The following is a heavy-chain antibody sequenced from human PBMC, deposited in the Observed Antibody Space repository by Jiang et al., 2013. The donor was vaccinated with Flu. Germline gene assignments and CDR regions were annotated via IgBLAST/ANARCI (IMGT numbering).Heavy chain of an antibody. D-gene: IGHD3-16*01. CDR3: ASWGRFRITFGGVEGNWFDP. J-gene: IGHJ5*02. V-gene: IGHV4-31*03. CDR2: IYYSGST. Sequence: GLVKPSQTLSLTCTVSGGSISSGGYYWSWIRQHPGKGLEWIGYIYYSGSTYYNPSLKSRVTISVDTSKNQFSLKLSSVTAADTAVYYCASWGRFRITFGGVEGNWFDPWGQGTLVTVSS. CDR1: GGSISSGGYY.